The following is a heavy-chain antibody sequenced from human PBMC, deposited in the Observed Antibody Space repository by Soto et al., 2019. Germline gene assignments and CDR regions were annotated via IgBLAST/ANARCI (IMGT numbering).Heavy chain of an antibody. D-gene: IGHD3-10*01. CDR3: AMAPWGRYYTSNFDS. J-gene: IGHJ4*02. CDR1: GFTFSSYG. Sequence: QVQLVESGGGVVQPGRSLRVSCAASGFTFSSYGMHWVRQAPGKGLEWVAAISHDGGDIYYADSVKGRLTVSRDNTKSTLFLLMNSLRAEDTAVYYCAMAPWGRYYTSNFDSWGQGPLVTVSS. CDR2: ISHDGGDI. V-gene: IGHV3-30*03.